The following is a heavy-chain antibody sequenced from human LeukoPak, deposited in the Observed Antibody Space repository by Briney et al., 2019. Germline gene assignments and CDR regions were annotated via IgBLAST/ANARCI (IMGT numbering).Heavy chain of an antibody. CDR2: ISGSGGST. CDR1: GFTFSTYA. V-gene: IGHV3-23*01. CDR3: ARNYCDY. Sequence: PGGSLRLSCAASGFTFSTYAMSWVRQAPGKGLEWVSGISGSGGSTYYADSVKCRFTISRDNSKNTLYLQMNNLRAEDTAVYYCARNYCDYWGQGTLVTVSS. J-gene: IGHJ4*02.